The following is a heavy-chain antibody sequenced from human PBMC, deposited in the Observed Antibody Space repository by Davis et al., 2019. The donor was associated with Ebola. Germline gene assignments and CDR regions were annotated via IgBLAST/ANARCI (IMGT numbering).Heavy chain of an antibody. Sequence: PGGSLRLSCAASGFTFSRYAMSWVRQAPGKGLEWVSGISGSGGSTYYADSVKGRFTISRDNSKNTMYVQMNSLRAEDTAVYYCAKLPWPSVPDYFDYWGRGTLVTVSS. J-gene: IGHJ4*02. CDR3: AKLPWPSVPDYFDY. CDR2: ISGSGGST. V-gene: IGHV3-23*01. CDR1: GFTFSRYA. D-gene: IGHD5-12*01.